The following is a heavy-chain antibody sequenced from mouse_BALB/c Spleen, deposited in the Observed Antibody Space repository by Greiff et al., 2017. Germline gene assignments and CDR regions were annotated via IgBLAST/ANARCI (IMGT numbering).Heavy chain of an antibody. CDR3: ARSGGYYVYYFDY. CDR1: GYTFTDYN. Sequence: VQLKQSGPELVKPGASVKISCKASGYTFTDYNMHWVKQSHGKSLEWIGYIYPYNGGTGYNQKFKSKATLTVDNSSSTAYMELRSLTSEDSAVYYCARSGGYYVYYFDYWGQGTTLTVSS. D-gene: IGHD2-3*01. J-gene: IGHJ2*01. V-gene: IGHV1S29*02. CDR2: IYPYNGGT.